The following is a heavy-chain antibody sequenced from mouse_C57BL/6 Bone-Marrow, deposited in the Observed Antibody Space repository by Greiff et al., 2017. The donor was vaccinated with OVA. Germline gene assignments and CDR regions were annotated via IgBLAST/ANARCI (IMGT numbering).Heavy chain of an antibody. V-gene: IGHV1-72*01. CDR2: IDPNSGGT. D-gene: IGHD2-5*01. Sequence: QVHVKQSGAELVKPGASVKLSCKASGYTFTSYWMHWVKQRPGRGLEWIGRIDPNSGGTKYNEKFKSKATLTVDKPSSTAYMQLSSLTSEDSAVYYCARSYSNHGDYAMDYWGQGTSVTVSS. CDR3: ARSYSNHGDYAMDY. J-gene: IGHJ4*01. CDR1: GYTFTSYW.